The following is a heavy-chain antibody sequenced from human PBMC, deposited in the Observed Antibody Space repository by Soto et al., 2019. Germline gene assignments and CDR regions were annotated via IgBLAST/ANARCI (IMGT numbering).Heavy chain of an antibody. Sequence: QVQLQESGPGLVKPSQTLSLTCTVYGGSISSGGYYWSWIRQHPGKGLEWIGYVYYRGSTYYNPSIKSRVTIAVDTSKNQFSLKLTPVTAPDTAGYYWARELRFGKDYYAMDVWGKGTTVPVSS. J-gene: IGHJ6*04. D-gene: IGHD3-10*01. CDR1: GGSISSGGYY. CDR3: ARELRFGKDYYAMDV. V-gene: IGHV4-31*03. CDR2: VYYRGST.